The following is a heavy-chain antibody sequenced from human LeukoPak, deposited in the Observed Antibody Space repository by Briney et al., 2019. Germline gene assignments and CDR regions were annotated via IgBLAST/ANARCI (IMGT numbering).Heavy chain of an antibody. CDR3: ARDRGFLEWLLPYYFDY. CDR1: GFTFSSYA. CDR2: ISYDGSNK. Sequence: PGGSLRLSCAASGFTFSSYAMHWVRQAPGKGLEWVAVISYDGSNKYYADSVKGRFTISRDNAKNSLYLQMNSLRAEDTAVYYCARDRGFLEWLLPYYFDYWGQGTLVTVSS. V-gene: IGHV3-30-3*01. D-gene: IGHD3-3*01. J-gene: IGHJ4*02.